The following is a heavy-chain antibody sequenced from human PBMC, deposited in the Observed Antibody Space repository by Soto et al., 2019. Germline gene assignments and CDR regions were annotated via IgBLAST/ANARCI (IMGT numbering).Heavy chain of an antibody. CDR3: ARDRGSGYDSYDAFDI. CDR2: IIPIFGTA. Sequence: VKVSCKASGGTFSSYAISWVRQAPGQGLEWMGGIIPIFGTANYAQKFQGRVTITADESTSTAYMELSSLRSEDTAVYYCARDRGSGYDSYDAFDIWGQGTMVTVSS. V-gene: IGHV1-69*13. D-gene: IGHD5-12*01. CDR1: GGTFSSYA. J-gene: IGHJ3*02.